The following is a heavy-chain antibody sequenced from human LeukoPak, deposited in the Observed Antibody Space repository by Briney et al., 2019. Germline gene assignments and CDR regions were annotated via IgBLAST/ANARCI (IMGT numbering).Heavy chain of an antibody. CDR2: IKPDGSEK. D-gene: IGHD3-22*01. CDR1: GFTFTTYW. J-gene: IGHJ4*02. Sequence: SGGSLSLSCAASGFTFTTYWMSWTRQTPGKGLEWVAKIKPDGSEKSYVDSVKGRFTISRVNAKNSVLLQMDSLRVEDTALYYCARGQLADSYWGQGALVTVSS. V-gene: IGHV3-7*01. CDR3: ARGQLADSY.